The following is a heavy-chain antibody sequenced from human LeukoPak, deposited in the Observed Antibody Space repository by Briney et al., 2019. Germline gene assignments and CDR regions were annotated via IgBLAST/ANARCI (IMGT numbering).Heavy chain of an antibody. J-gene: IGHJ4*02. V-gene: IGHV3-23*01. CDR3: GEGH. CDR2: ISGSGDKT. Sequence: PGGSLRLSCAASGFTFSNFAMIWVRQAPGKGLEWVSAISGSGDKTHYADSVKGRFTISRDNSKSVLYMQLNNLRLEDTAVYYCGEGHWGRGTLATVSS. CDR1: GFTFSNFA.